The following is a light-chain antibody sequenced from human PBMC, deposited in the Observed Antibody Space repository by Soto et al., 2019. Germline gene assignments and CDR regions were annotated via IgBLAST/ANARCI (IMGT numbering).Light chain of an antibody. V-gene: IGKV3-11*01. CDR1: QSVSSY. CDR3: QQRSNWPPYT. Sequence: PGERATLFCRASQSVSSYLAWYQQKPGQAPRLLIYDAFNRATGIPARFSGSGSGTDFTLTISSLEPEDFAVYYCQQRSNWPPYTFGQGTKLEIK. J-gene: IGKJ2*01. CDR2: DAF.